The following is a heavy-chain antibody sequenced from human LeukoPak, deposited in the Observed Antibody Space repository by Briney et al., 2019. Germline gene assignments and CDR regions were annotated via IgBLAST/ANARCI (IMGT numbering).Heavy chain of an antibody. V-gene: IGHV4-34*01. CDR3: ARQVGGITMVRGVIGYYFDY. CDR2: INHSGST. Sequence: SETLSLTCAVYGGSFSGYYWSWIRQPPGKGLEWIGEINHSGSTNYNPSLKSRVTISVDTSKNQFSLKLSSVTAADTAVYYCARQVGGITMVRGVIGYYFDYWGQGTLVTVSS. D-gene: IGHD3-10*01. J-gene: IGHJ4*02. CDR1: GGSFSGYY.